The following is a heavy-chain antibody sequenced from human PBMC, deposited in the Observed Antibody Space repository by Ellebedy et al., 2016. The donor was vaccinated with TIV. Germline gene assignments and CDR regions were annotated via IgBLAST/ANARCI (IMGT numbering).Heavy chain of an antibody. CDR3: ARDGIVGAGGAFDI. D-gene: IGHD1-26*01. Sequence: GESLKISXAASGFTFSSYSTNWVRQAPGKGLEWVSSISSSSSYIYYADSVKGRFTISRDNAKNSLYLQMNSLRAEDTAVYYCARDGIVGAGGAFDIWGQGTMVTVSS. CDR1: GFTFSSYS. CDR2: ISSSSSYI. J-gene: IGHJ3*02. V-gene: IGHV3-21*01.